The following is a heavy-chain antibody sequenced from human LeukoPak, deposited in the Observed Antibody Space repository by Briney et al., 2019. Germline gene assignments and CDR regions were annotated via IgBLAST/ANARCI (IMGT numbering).Heavy chain of an antibody. CDR1: GYTFTSYG. Sequence: GASVKVSCKASGYTFTSYGISWVRQAPGQGLEWMGWTSAYNGNTNYAQKLQGRVTMTTDTSTSTAYMELGSLRSDDTAVYYCARDWGLWFGTRTSGWYFDLWGRGTLVTVSS. J-gene: IGHJ2*01. D-gene: IGHD3-10*01. V-gene: IGHV1-18*04. CDR2: TSAYNGNT. CDR3: ARDWGLWFGTRTSGWYFDL.